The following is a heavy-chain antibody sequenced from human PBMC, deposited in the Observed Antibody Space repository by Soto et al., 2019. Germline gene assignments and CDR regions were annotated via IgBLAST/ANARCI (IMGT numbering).Heavy chain of an antibody. V-gene: IGHV3-9*01. CDR1: GFTFDDYA. D-gene: IGHD6-19*01. CDR3: AKDPHSGAKGIAVAGYYFDY. CDR2: ISWNSGSI. J-gene: IGHJ4*02. Sequence: EVQLVESGGGLVQPGRSLRLSCAASGFTFDDYAMHWVRQAPGKGLEWVSGISWNSGSIGYADSVKGRFTISRDNAKNSLYLQMNSLRAEDTALYYCAKDPHSGAKGIAVAGYYFDYWGQGTLVTVSS.